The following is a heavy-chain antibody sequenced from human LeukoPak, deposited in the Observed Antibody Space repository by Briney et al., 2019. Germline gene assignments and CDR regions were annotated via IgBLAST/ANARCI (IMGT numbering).Heavy chain of an antibody. J-gene: IGHJ3*02. CDR2: MNPNSGNT. V-gene: IGHV1-8*01. D-gene: IGHD2-2*01. CDR3: ARDHCSSSSCYDAFDI. CDR1: GYTFTSYD. Sequence: ASVKVSCKASGYTFTSYDINWVRQATGQGLEWMGWMNPNSGNTGYAQKFQGRVTMTRNTSISTAYMELSSLRSDDTAVYYCARDHCSSSSCYDAFDIWGQGTMVTVSS.